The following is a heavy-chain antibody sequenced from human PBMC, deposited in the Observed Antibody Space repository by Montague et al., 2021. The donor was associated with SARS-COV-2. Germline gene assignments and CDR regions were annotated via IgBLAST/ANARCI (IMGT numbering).Heavy chain of an antibody. D-gene: IGHD4-17*01. Sequence: SETLSLTCTVSGDSTSCPNCYWGWIRQAPGKRLDWIGTIYNSGTTYYNPSLKSRLTISIDTSKNRFPLKLTSVTAADTAVYYCAVYSNYGDNSLNNWFHPWGQGTLVTVSS. CDR2: IYNSGTT. CDR1: GDSTSCPNCY. J-gene: IGHJ5*02. V-gene: IGHV4-39*01. CDR3: AVYSNYGDNSLNNWFHP.